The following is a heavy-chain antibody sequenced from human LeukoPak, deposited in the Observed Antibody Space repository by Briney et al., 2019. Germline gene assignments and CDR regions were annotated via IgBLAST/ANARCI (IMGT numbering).Heavy chain of an antibody. J-gene: IGHJ3*02. V-gene: IGHV3-30*02. CDR2: IRYDGSNE. D-gene: IGHD3-16*01. CDR3: AKVAGEIGRHDAFDI. CDR1: GFTFRSYG. Sequence: GGSLRLSCAASGFTFRSYGMHWVRQAPGKGLEWVAFIRYDGSNEYYTDSVKGRFTISRDNSKNTLNLQMNSLRAEDTAVYYCAKVAGEIGRHDAFDIWGQGTMVTVSS.